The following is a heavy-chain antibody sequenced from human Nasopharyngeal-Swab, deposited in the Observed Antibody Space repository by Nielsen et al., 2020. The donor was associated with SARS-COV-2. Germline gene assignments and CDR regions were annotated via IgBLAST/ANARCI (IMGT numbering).Heavy chain of an antibody. CDR3: AKLWFGELSDYYYCMDV. Sequence: GGSLRLSCAAPGLTFSSYAMSWVRQAPGKGLEWVSAISGSGGSTYYADSGKGRFTISRDNSKNTPYLKMNSLRAEDTAVYYCAKLWFGELSDYYYCMDVWGKGTTVTVSS. J-gene: IGHJ6*03. CDR1: GLTFSSYA. V-gene: IGHV3-23*01. D-gene: IGHD3-10*01. CDR2: ISGSGGST.